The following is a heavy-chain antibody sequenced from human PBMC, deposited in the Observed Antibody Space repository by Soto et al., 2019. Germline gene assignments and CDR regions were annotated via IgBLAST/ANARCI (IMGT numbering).Heavy chain of an antibody. D-gene: IGHD1-1*01. CDR1: GFTVSNNY. Sequence: QLVASGGGLVQPGGSLRLSCAASGFTVSNNYLRWVRQAPGKGLEWVSLIYSGRDTYYADSVKGRFIIARHNSTNTLYLQMKSLRAEDTAVYYCARDGTYNWVGGQGILVTVSS. V-gene: IGHV3-66*01. CDR3: ARDGTYNWV. CDR2: IYSGRDT. J-gene: IGHJ4*02.